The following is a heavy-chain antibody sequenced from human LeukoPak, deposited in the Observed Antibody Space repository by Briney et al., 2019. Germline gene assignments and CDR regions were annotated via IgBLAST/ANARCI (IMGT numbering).Heavy chain of an antibody. Sequence: SETLSLTCTVSGGSISSSYWSGIRQPPGKGLEWIGNIYYSGSTNYNASLKSRVTISIDTSKNQFSLRLSSVTAADTAVYYCARRGVVLPNFFDPWGQGTLVTVSS. CDR1: GGSISSSY. D-gene: IGHD2-15*01. CDR3: ARRGVVLPNFFDP. J-gene: IGHJ5*02. CDR2: IYYSGST. V-gene: IGHV4-59*08.